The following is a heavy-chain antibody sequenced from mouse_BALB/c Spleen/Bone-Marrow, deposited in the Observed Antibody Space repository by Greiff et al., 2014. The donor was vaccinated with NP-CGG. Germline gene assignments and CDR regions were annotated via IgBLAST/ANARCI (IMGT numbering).Heavy chain of an antibody. CDR3: ARHQRYYAMDY. Sequence: EVQLQQSGGDLVKPGGSLKLSCAASGFTFSSYGMSWGRQTPDKRLEWVATISSGGSNTYYPDSVKGRFTISRDNAKNTLYLQMSSPKSEDTAMYYCARHQRYYAMDYWGQGTSVTVSS. V-gene: IGHV5-6*01. J-gene: IGHJ4*01. CDR2: ISSGGSNT. CDR1: GFTFSSYG.